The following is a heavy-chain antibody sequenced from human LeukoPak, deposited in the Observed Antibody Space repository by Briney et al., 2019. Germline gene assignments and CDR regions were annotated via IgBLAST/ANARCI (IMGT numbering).Heavy chain of an antibody. V-gene: IGHV4-59*10. D-gene: IGHD5-18*01. J-gene: IGHJ4*02. CDR3: ARGYYYFDY. CDR2: IYSSGST. Sequence: SETLSLTCAVYGGSFSSYYWSWIRQPAGKGLEWIGRIYSSGSTNYSPSLKSRVTMSVDTSKNQLSLKLNSVTAADTAVYYCARGYYYFDYWGQGTLVTVSS. CDR1: GGSFSSYY.